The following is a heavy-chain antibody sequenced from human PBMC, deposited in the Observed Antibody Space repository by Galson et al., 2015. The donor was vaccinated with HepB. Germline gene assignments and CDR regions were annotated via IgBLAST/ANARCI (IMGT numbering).Heavy chain of an antibody. J-gene: IGHJ6*02. Sequence: SVKVSCKASGYNFITYGISWVRQAPGQGLEWMGWVSAYNGNTNYAQRLQGRVTMTTDTSTSTVSMELRSLRSDDTAVYYCASSNYVSRYYYYGMDVWGQGTTVTVSS. CDR1: GYNFITYG. CDR3: ASSNYVSRYYYYGMDV. V-gene: IGHV1-18*01. CDR2: VSAYNGNT. D-gene: IGHD4-11*01.